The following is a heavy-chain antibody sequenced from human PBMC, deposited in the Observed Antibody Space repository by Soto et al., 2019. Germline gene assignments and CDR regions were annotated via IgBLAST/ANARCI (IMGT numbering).Heavy chain of an antibody. V-gene: IGHV6-1*01. D-gene: IGHD3-10*01. CDR2: TYYMSKWNN. CDR3: ARDPHRIVGGTDAFDI. CDR1: GDSVSSNSAA. Sequence: SQTLSLTCAISGDSVSSNSAAWNWIRQSPSRGLEWLGGTYYMSKWNNDYAVSVKSRITINTDTSKNQFSLQLNSVTPEDTAVYYCARDPHRIVGGTDAFDIWGQGTMVTVSS. J-gene: IGHJ3*02.